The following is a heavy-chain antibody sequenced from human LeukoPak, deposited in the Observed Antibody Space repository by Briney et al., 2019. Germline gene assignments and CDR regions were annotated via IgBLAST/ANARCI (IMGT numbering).Heavy chain of an antibody. Sequence: GGSLGLSCVASGFTFSAYSMNWVRQAPGKGLEWVSYISSSGSTIYYADSVKGRFTISRDNAKNSLYLQMNSLRAEDTAVYYCARGSRDYVWGSYRSPVDYWGQGTLVTVSS. D-gene: IGHD3-16*02. J-gene: IGHJ4*02. CDR1: GFTFSAYS. V-gene: IGHV3-48*04. CDR2: ISSSGSTI. CDR3: ARGSRDYVWGSYRSPVDY.